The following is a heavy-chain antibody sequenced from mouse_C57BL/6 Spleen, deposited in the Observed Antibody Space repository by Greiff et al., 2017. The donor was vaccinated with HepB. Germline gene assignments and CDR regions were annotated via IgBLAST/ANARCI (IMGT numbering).Heavy chain of an antibody. CDR2: ISSGSSTI. Sequence: EVQLVESGGGLVKPGGSLKLSCAASGFTFSDYGMHWVRQAPEKGLEWVAYISSGSSTIYYADTVKGRFTISRDNAKNTLFLQMTSLRSEDTAMYYCARRDGYYERYYAMDYWGQRTSVTVSS. J-gene: IGHJ4*01. D-gene: IGHD2-3*01. CDR1: GFTFSDYG. CDR3: ARRDGYYERYYAMDY. V-gene: IGHV5-17*01.